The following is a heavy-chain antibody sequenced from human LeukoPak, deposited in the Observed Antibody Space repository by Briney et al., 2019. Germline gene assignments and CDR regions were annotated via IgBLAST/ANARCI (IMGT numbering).Heavy chain of an antibody. CDR3: ARAGGYCSSTSCYEFDY. CDR1: GYTFTSYD. CDR2: MNPNSGGT. J-gene: IGHJ4*02. Sequence: GASVKVSCKASGYTFTSYDINWVRKATGQGLEWMVWMNPNSGGTNYAQKFQGRVTMTRDTSISTAYMELSRLRSDDTAVYYCARAGGYCSSTSCYEFDYWGQGTLVTVSS. V-gene: IGHV1-2*02. D-gene: IGHD2-2*01.